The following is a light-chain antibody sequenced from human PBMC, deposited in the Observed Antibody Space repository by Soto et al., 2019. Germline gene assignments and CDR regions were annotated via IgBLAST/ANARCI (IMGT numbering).Light chain of an antibody. CDR3: QQYITNPET. Sequence: DIQVTQSPSTLSASVGDRVTITCRASQSIRSWLAWYQQKPGKAPKVLIYDASSLESGVPSRFSGSGSGTEFTLTISSLQPDDFATYYCQQYITNPETFGQGTKVEIK. J-gene: IGKJ1*01. CDR2: DAS. CDR1: QSIRSW. V-gene: IGKV1-5*01.